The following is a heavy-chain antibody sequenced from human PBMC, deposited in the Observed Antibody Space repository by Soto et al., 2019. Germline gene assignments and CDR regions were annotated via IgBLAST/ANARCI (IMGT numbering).Heavy chain of an antibody. V-gene: IGHV3-21*01. D-gene: IGHD3-16*02. CDR1: GFTFSSYS. Sequence: GSLRLSCAASGFTFSSYSMNWVRQAPRKGLEWVSSISSSSSYIYYADSVKGRFTISRDNAKNSLYLQMNSLRAEDTAVYYCARESALGELSYDAFDIWGQGTMVTVSS. CDR3: ARESALGELSYDAFDI. J-gene: IGHJ3*02. CDR2: ISSSSSYI.